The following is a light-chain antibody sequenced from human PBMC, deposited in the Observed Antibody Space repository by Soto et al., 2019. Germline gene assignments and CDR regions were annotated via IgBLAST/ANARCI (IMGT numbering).Light chain of an antibody. Sequence: IQMTQSPSSLSASVGARVPITCRASQTVERWLAWYQQKPGKAPKLLISDVSSLERGVPSRFSGSGSATEFTLTISGLQSDDFATYYCQQYKDYVWTFGQGTKVDIK. CDR3: QQYKDYVWT. V-gene: IGKV1-5*01. CDR1: QTVERW. CDR2: DVS. J-gene: IGKJ1*01.